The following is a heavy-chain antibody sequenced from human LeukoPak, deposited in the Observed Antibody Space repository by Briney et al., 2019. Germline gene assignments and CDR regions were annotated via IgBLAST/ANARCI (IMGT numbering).Heavy chain of an antibody. V-gene: IGHV1-18*01. CDR3: AAMVRGVMSGVFDT. D-gene: IGHD3-10*01. J-gene: IGHJ5*02. CDR1: GYTFTSYG. CDR2: ISAYNGNT. Sequence: GASVKVSSKASGYTFTSYGISWVRQAPGQGLEWTGWISAYNGNTNYAQKLQGRVTMTTDTSTSTAYMELRSLRSDDTAVYYCAAMVRGVMSGVFDTWGQGTLVTVSS.